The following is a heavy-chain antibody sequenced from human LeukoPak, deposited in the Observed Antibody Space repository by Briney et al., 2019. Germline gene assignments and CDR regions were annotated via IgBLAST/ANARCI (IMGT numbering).Heavy chain of an antibody. CDR3: ARAGYYYDRSGYYYPFDY. D-gene: IGHD3-22*01. V-gene: IGHV3-66*01. CDR2: IYSGGST. J-gene: IGHJ4*02. Sequence: GGSLRLSCAASGFAVSSNYMNWVRQAPGKGLEWVSLIYSGGSTYYADSVKGRFTISRDNSKNTLYLQMNSLRAEDTAVYYCARAGYYYDRSGYYYPFDYWGQGTLVTVSS. CDR1: GFAVSSNY.